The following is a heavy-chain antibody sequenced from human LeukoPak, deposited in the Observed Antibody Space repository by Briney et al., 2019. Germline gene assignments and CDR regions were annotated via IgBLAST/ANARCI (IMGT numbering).Heavy chain of an antibody. J-gene: IGHJ4*02. CDR1: GYSFTTYW. CDR2: MNPDNGVT. CDR3: ARDPGFLQSDY. Sequence: ASATVSCKASGYSFTTYWIHWVRQAPGQGLEWMGCMNPDNGVTGYAQRFQGRVTMTRDTSVNTAYMHLSSLKSDDTAIYFCARDPGFLQSDYWGQGTLVTVPS. V-gene: IGHV1-2*02. D-gene: IGHD5-24*01.